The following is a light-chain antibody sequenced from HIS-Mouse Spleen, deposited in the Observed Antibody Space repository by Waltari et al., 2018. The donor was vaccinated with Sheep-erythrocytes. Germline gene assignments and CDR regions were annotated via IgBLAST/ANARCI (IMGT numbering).Light chain of an antibody. CDR2: DAS. CDR1: QDISNY. CDR3: QQYDNLLT. V-gene: IGKV1-33*01. Sequence: DIQMTQSPSSLSASVGDRVPTTCQASQDISNYLNWYQQKPGKAPKLLIYDASNLETGVPSRFSGSGSGTDFTFTISSLQPEDIATYYCQQYDNLLTFGGGTK. J-gene: IGKJ4*01.